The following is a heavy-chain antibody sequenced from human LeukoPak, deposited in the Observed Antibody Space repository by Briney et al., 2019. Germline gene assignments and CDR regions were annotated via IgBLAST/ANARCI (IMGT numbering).Heavy chain of an antibody. Sequence: ASVKVSCKASGYTFTGYYMHWVRQAPGQGLEWMGIINPSGGSTSYAQKFQGRVTMTRDMSTSTVYMELSSLRSKDTAVYYCARAFSRSVVVGNAIKYWGQGTLVTVSS. V-gene: IGHV1-46*01. J-gene: IGHJ4*02. D-gene: IGHD2-21*01. CDR2: INPSGGST. CDR1: GYTFTGYY. CDR3: ARAFSRSVVVGNAIKY.